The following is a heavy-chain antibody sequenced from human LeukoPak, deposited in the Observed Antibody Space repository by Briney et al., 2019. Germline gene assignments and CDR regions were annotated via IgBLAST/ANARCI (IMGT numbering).Heavy chain of an antibody. D-gene: IGHD1-26*01. J-gene: IGHJ5*02. CDR2: IDKEDKGYATAT. Sequence: GGSLRLSCAASGFTFSGSAIHWVRQSSGKGLEWVGQIDKEDKGYATATAYAASVKGRFTISRDDSINTAYLQMKSLKTEDTALYYCTRDSGTYNWFDPWGQGTLVTVSS. CDR3: TRDSGTYNWFDP. CDR1: GFTFSGSA. V-gene: IGHV3-73*01.